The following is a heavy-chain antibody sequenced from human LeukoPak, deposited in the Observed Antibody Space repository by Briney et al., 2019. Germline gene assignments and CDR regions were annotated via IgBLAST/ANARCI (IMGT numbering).Heavy chain of an antibody. CDR1: GFTFSSYW. D-gene: IGHD2-21*02. V-gene: IGHV3-74*01. CDR2: IDSNGRDT. Sequence: GGSLRLSCAASGFTFSSYWMHWVRHSPEKGLVWVSRIDSNGRDTIYADSVRGRFTISRDNTRNTLHLQLGSLRVEDTAIYYCARGGGDHAFDIWGQGTMVTVSS. CDR3: ARGGGDHAFDI. J-gene: IGHJ3*02.